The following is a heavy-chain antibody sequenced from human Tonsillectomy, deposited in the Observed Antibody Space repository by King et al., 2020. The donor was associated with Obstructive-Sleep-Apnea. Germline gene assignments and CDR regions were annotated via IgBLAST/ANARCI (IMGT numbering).Heavy chain of an antibody. CDR3: AKGGDSWGHFDY. Sequence: DVQLVESGGGLVQPGGSLRLSCTASEFTFSNYAMNWCRQAPGKGLEWVSYISGRGTSTYYADSVKGLFTISRDNSKNTLYLQMKSLTADDTAVYYCAKGGDSWGHFDYWGQGTLVTVSS. D-gene: IGHD6-13*01. J-gene: IGHJ4*02. CDR2: ISGRGTST. V-gene: IGHV3-23*04. CDR1: EFTFSNYA.